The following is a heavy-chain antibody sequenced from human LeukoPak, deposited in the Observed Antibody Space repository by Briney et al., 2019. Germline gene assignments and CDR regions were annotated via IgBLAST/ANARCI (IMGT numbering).Heavy chain of an antibody. V-gene: IGHV3-21*01. J-gene: IGHJ4*02. D-gene: IGHD3-22*01. CDR2: ISRSPSYI. Sequence: PGGSLRLSCAASGLTFSIHSMSWVRQAPGKGLEWVSSISRSPSYIYYADSVRGRFTISRDNARDSLYLQMNSLRAEDTAVYYCARAASDSSSYVFDYWGQGTLVTVSS. CDR3: ARAASDSSSYVFDY. CDR1: GLTFSIHS.